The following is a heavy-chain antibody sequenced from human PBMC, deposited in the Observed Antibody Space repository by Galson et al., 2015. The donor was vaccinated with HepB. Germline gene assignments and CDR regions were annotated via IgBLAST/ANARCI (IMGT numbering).Heavy chain of an antibody. D-gene: IGHD5-18*01. V-gene: IGHV2-5*02. CDR3: AHSLDLGSYGPSFDY. CDR1: GFSLSTSGVG. J-gene: IGHJ4*02. CDR2: IYWDDDK. Sequence: PALVKPTQTLTLTCTFSGFSLSTSGVGVGWIRQPPGKALEWLALIYWDDDKRYSPSLKSRLTITKDTSKNQVVLTMTNMDPVDTATYYCAHSLDLGSYGPSFDYWGQGTLVTVSS.